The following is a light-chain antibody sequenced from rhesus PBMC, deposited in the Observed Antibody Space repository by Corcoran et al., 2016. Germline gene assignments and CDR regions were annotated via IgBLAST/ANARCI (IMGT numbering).Light chain of an antibody. CDR1: QGIRLS. CDR2: RAS. CDR3: QQHDYLPLT. J-gene: IGKJ4*01. Sequence: DIQMTQSPSSLSASVGDRVTITCRASQGIRLSLAWYQQKPGKAPKLLIYRASILGTGVPSRFSGSGSGTDFTLTIISLQPEDIATYFCQQHDYLPLTFGGGTTVEL. V-gene: IGKV1-69*01.